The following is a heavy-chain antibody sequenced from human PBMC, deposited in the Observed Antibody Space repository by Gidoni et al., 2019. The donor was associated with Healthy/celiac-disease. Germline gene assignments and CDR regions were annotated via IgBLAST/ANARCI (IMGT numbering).Heavy chain of an antibody. CDR2: ISYDGSNK. CDR3: AKEAHGGCYLDY. V-gene: IGHV3-30*18. J-gene: IGHJ4*02. CDR1: GFTFSSYG. D-gene: IGHD3-10*01. Sequence: QVQLVESGGGVVQPGRSLRLSCAASGFTFSSYGMHWVRQAPGKGLEWVAVISYDGSNKYYADSVKGRFTISRDNSKNTLYLQMNSLRAEDTAVYYCAKEAHGGCYLDYWGQGTLVTVSS.